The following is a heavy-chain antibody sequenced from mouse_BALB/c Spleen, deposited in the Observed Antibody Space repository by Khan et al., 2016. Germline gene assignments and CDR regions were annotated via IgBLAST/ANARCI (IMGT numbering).Heavy chain of an antibody. Sequence: VQLQQSGPELVKPGASVKISCKASGYSFTGYFINWVMQSHGKSLEWIGRINPYNGDTFNNQKFKGKATLTVDKSTMKAHMELRSLASEDSAVYYCAIGFYEYDWFAYWGQGTLVTVSA. J-gene: IGHJ3*01. D-gene: IGHD2-4*01. CDR2: INPYNGDT. CDR3: AIGFYEYDWFAY. V-gene: IGHV1-20*02. CDR1: GYSFTGYF.